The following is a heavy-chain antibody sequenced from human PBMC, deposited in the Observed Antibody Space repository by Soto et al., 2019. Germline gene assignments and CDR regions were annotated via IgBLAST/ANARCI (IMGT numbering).Heavy chain of an antibody. CDR1: GYTFTGYY. D-gene: IGHD3-22*01. V-gene: IGHV1-2*02. J-gene: IGHJ3*02. CDR3: AREKDYYDSSGYDDAFDI. Sequence: ASVKVSCKASGYTFTGYYMHWVRQAPGQGLEWMGWINPNSGGTNYAQKLQGRVTMTTDTSTSTAYMELRSLRSDDTAVYYCAREKDYYDSSGYDDAFDIWGQGTMVTVSS. CDR2: INPNSGGT.